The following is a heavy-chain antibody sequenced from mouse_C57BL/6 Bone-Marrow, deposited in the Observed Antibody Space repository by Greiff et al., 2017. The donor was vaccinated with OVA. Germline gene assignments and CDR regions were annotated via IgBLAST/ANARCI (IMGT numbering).Heavy chain of an antibody. CDR1: GYTFTDYN. CDR3: ARSSVVARYFDV. V-gene: IGHV1-18*01. J-gene: IGHJ1*03. D-gene: IGHD1-1*01. CDR2: INPNNGGT. Sequence: VQLQQSGPELVKPGASVKIPCKASGYTFTDYNMDWVKQSHGKSLEWIGDINPNNGGTIYNQKFKGKATLTVDKSSSTAYMGLRSLTSEDTAVYYCARSSVVARYFDVWGTGTTVTVSS.